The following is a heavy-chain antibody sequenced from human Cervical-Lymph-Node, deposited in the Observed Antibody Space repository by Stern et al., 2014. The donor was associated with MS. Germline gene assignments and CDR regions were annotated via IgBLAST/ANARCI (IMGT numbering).Heavy chain of an antibody. CDR3: ARPMADTSYWFFDL. J-gene: IGHJ2*01. Sequence: EMQLVESGGGLVKPGGSLRLSCAASGFTFSTYSMNWVRQAPGKGLEWVSSISRSSSYIYYADSVKGRFTISRDNAKNSLYLQMNSLSAEDTAVYYCARPMADTSYWFFDLWGRGTLVTVSS. D-gene: IGHD5-24*01. CDR1: GFTFSTYS. CDR2: ISRSSSYI. V-gene: IGHV3-21*06.